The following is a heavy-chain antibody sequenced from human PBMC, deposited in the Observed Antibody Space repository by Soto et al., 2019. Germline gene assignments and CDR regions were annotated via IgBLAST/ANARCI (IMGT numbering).Heavy chain of an antibody. CDR3: ARARALRFLEWPPAGSFSGMAV. CDR1: GYTFTGYY. D-gene: IGHD3-3*01. V-gene: IGHV1-2*02. CDR2: INPNSGGT. Sequence: ASLKVSCKASGYTFTGYYMHWVRHAPGQGLEWMGWINPNSGGTNYAQKFQGRVTMTRDTSISTAYMELSRLRSDDTAVYYCARARALRFLEWPPAGSFSGMAVWGQGTTVTVSS. J-gene: IGHJ6*02.